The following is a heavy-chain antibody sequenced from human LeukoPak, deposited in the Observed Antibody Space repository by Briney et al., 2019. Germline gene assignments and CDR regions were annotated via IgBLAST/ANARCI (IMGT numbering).Heavy chain of an antibody. D-gene: IGHD1-26*01. CDR3: ARGPWRIVGAVGAGYWFDP. V-gene: IGHV4-34*01. J-gene: IGHJ5*02. Sequence: SETLSLTCAVYGGSFSGYYWSWIRQPPGKGLEWIGDINHSGSTNYNPSLKSRVTISVDTSKNQFSLKLSSVTAADTAVYYCARGPWRIVGAVGAGYWFDPWGQGTLVTVSS. CDR2: INHSGST. CDR1: GGSFSGYY.